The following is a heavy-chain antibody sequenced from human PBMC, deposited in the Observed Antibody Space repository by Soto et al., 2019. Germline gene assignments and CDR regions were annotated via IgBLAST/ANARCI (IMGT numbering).Heavy chain of an antibody. CDR1: GGSISSSSYY. J-gene: IGHJ4*02. V-gene: IGHV4-39*01. CDR2: VYYSGTT. D-gene: IGHD2-2*01. Sequence: SETLSLTCTVSGGSISSSSYYWAWVRQPPGKGLEWIGSVYYSGTTYYNPSLKSRVTISEGTSKNQFSLRLSSVTAADTAVFYCARLIHCKTTSCYFDYWGPGTLVTVS. CDR3: ARLIHCKTTSCYFDY.